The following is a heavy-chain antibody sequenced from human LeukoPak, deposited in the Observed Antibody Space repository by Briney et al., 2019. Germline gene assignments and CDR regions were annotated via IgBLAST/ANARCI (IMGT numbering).Heavy chain of an antibody. J-gene: IGHJ4*02. D-gene: IGHD3-10*01. V-gene: IGHV4-34*01. Sequence: SETLSLTCAVYGGSFSGYYWSWIRQPPGKGLEWIGEINQSGSTNYNPSLKSRVTISVDKSKNQFSLKLSSVTAADTAVYYCASSGPLSYFDYWGQGTLVTVSS. CDR1: GGSFSGYY. CDR2: INQSGST. CDR3: ASSGPLSYFDY.